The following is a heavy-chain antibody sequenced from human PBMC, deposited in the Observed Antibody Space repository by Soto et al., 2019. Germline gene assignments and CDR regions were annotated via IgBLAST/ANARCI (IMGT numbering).Heavy chain of an antibody. CDR1: GYTFTSYG. CDR3: ALQHSGWYAFDI. Sequence: ASVKVSCKASGYTFTSYGISWVRQAPGQGLEWMGWISAYNGNTNYAQKLQGRVTMTTDTSTSTAYMELRSLRSDDTAVYYCALQHSGWYAFDIWGQGTMVTVSS. D-gene: IGHD6-19*01. V-gene: IGHV1-18*01. CDR2: ISAYNGNT. J-gene: IGHJ3*02.